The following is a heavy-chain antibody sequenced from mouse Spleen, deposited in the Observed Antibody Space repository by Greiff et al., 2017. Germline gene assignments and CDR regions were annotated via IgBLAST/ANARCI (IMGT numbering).Heavy chain of an antibody. V-gene: IGHV5-17*01. CDR3: ARYYGNYGYAMDY. Sequence: EVHLVESGGGLVKPGGSLKLSCAASGFTFSDYGMHWVRQAPEKGLEWVAYISSGSSTIYYADTVKGRFTISRDNAKNTLFLQMTSLRSEDTAMYYCARYYGNYGYAMDYWGQGTSVTVSS. D-gene: IGHD2-1*01. CDR1: GFTFSDYG. J-gene: IGHJ4*01. CDR2: ISSGSSTI.